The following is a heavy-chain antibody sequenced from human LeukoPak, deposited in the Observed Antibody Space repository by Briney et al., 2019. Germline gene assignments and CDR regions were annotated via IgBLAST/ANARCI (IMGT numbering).Heavy chain of an antibody. Sequence: PGGSLRLSCAASGFTFSSYAMGWVRQAPGKGLEWVSGLSGSGGNTYYADSVKGRFTISRDNSKNTLSLQMNSLRAEDTAVYYCAKVSGYYFDSGGDYYVDYWGQGTLVTVSS. D-gene: IGHD3-22*01. V-gene: IGHV3-23*01. J-gene: IGHJ4*02. CDR3: AKVSGYYFDSGGDYYVDY. CDR1: GFTFSSYA. CDR2: LSGSGGNT.